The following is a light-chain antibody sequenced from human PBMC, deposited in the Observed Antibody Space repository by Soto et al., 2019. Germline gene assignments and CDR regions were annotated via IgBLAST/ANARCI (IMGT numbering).Light chain of an antibody. CDR1: SSDVGGYNY. Sequence: QSALTQPASVSGSPGQSITISCTGTSSDVGGYNYVSWYQQHPGKAPKLMIYEGSKRPSGVSNRFSGSKSGNTASLTISGLQAEDEADYYCCSYAGSSTFHVVFGGGTKVTVL. J-gene: IGLJ2*01. CDR3: CSYAGSSTFHVV. V-gene: IGLV2-23*03. CDR2: EGS.